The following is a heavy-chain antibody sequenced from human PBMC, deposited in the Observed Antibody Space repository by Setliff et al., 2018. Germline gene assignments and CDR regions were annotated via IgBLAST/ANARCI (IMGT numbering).Heavy chain of an antibody. V-gene: IGHV3-30-3*01. CDR3: VSNPPRYCTGGICFDNGMDV. CDR1: GFTFSDYS. CDR2: ISYDGSNK. D-gene: IGHD2-15*01. J-gene: IGHJ6*02. Sequence: PGGSLRLSCETSGFTFSDYSFDWVRQAPGKGLEWVAVISYDGSNKYYADSVKGRFTISRDNSKNTLYLQMNSLRAEDTAVYYCVSNPPRYCTGGICFDNGMDVWGQGTTVTVSS.